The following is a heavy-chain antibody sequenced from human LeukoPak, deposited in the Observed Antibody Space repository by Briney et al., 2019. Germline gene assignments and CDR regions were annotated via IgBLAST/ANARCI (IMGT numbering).Heavy chain of an antibody. V-gene: IGHV3-23*01. CDR3: AKGGSCATTGCYTGYYYYGMDV. CDR2: TSGSGSDT. J-gene: IGHJ6*02. Sequence: GGSLRLSCAASGFTFSSYAMSWVRQAPGKGLEWISATSGSGSDTYYADSVKGRFTISRDNSKNTLYLQMNSLRAEDTAVYYCAKGGSCATTGCYTGYYYYGMDVWGQGITVTVSS. CDR1: GFTFSSYA. D-gene: IGHD2-2*02.